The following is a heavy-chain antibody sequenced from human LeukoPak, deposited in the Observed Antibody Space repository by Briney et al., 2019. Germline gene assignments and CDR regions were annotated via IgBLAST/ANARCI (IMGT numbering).Heavy chain of an antibody. CDR1: GFTFSSYT. Sequence: PGGSLRLSCAASGFTFSSYTMNWVRQAPREGLESVSSISSNSNFIYYADSMKGRLTISRDNAKNSLYLQMNSLRVEDTAVYYCARDTVAEDYWGQGTLVTVSS. D-gene: IGHD6-19*01. CDR2: ISSNSNFI. CDR3: ARDTVAEDY. V-gene: IGHV3-21*01. J-gene: IGHJ4*02.